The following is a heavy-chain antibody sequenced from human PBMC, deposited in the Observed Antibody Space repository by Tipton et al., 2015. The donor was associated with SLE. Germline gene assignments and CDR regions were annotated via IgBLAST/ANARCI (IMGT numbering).Heavy chain of an antibody. Sequence: TLSLTCTVSGYSIRNGYFWGWIRQPPGKGLEWIGSIYHSGSTYYKSSLKSRVTISVDTSKNQFSLKLSSVTAADTAVYYCARDSKCGGECYDSWGQGTLVTVSS. CDR2: IYHSGST. V-gene: IGHV4-38-2*02. CDR1: GYSIRNGYF. J-gene: IGHJ4*02. CDR3: ARDSKCGGECYDS. D-gene: IGHD2-21*01.